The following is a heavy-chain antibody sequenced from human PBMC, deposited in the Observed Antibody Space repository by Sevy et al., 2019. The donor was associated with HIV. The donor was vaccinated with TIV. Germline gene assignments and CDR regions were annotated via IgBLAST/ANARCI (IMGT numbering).Heavy chain of an antibody. Sequence: SLRLSCAASGFTFDDYAMHWVRQAPGKGLEWVSGISWNSGSIGYADSVKGRFTISRDNAKNSLYLQMNSLRAEDTALYYCAKGWTTVTSSFDYWGQGTLVTVSS. CDR3: AKGWTTVTSSFDY. D-gene: IGHD4-17*01. V-gene: IGHV3-9*01. J-gene: IGHJ4*02. CDR2: ISWNSGSI. CDR1: GFTFDDYA.